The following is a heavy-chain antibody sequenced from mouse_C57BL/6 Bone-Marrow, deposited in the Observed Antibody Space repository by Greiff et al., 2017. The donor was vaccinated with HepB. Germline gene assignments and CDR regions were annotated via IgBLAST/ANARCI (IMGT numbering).Heavy chain of an antibody. V-gene: IGHV1-72*01. Sequence: VQLQQPGAELVKPGASVKLSCKASGYTFTSYWMHWVKQRPGRGLEWIGRIDPNSGGTKYNEKFKSKATLTVDKPSSTAYMQLSSLTSEDSAVYYCARDRGITTVVATDYAMDYWGQGTSVTVSS. CDR3: ARDRGITTVVATDYAMDY. D-gene: IGHD1-1*01. CDR2: IDPNSGGT. CDR1: GYTFTSYW. J-gene: IGHJ4*01.